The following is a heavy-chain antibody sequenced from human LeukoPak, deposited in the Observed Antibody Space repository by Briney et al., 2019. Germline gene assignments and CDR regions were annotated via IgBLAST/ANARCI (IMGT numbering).Heavy chain of an antibody. CDR3: AKLVYYDSSGYADY. CDR1: GFTFNSYG. CDR2: ISGSGGST. J-gene: IGHJ4*02. V-gene: IGHV3-23*01. D-gene: IGHD3-22*01. Sequence: PGGSLRLSCAASGFTFNSYGMSWVRQAPGKGLEWVSAISGSGGSTYYADSVKGRFTISRDNSKNTLYLQMNSLRAEDTAVYYCAKLVYYDSSGYADYWGQGTLVTVSS.